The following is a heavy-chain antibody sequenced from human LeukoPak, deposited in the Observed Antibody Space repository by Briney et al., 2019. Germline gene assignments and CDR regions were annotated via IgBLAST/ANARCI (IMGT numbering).Heavy chain of an antibody. CDR3: ARDGETDDSSGYYVGDY. Sequence: SVKVSCKASGGTFSSYAISWVRQAPGQGLEWMGGIIPIFGTANYAQKFQGRVTITADESTSTAYMELSSLRSEDTALYYCARDGETDDSSGYYVGDYWGQGTLVTVSS. V-gene: IGHV1-69*13. J-gene: IGHJ4*02. CDR2: IIPIFGTA. CDR1: GGTFSSYA. D-gene: IGHD3-22*01.